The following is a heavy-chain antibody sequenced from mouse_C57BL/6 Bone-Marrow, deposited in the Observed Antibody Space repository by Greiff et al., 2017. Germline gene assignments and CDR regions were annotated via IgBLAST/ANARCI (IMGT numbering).Heavy chain of an antibody. Sequence: QVQLQQPGAELVKPVASVKMSCKASGYTFTSYWITWVKQRPVQGLECIGDIYPGSGSTDYNEKFKSKGTLTVDTSSRTAYMQVSSLASEESSVYCCARGFYGSSPVAYWGKGTLVTVSA. CDR2: IYPGSGST. J-gene: IGHJ3*01. D-gene: IGHD1-1*01. V-gene: IGHV1-55*01. CDR3: ARGFYGSSPVAY. CDR1: GYTFTSYW.